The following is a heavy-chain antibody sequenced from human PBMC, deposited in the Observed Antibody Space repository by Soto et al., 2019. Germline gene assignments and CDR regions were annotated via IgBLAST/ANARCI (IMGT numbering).Heavy chain of an antibody. V-gene: IGHV4-30-4*01. J-gene: IGHJ5*02. CDR3: ARGTVRGVIDWFDP. CDR1: GGSISSGDYY. CDR2: IYYSGST. Sequence: SETLSLTCTVSGGSISSGDYYWSWIRQPPGKGLEWIGYIYYSGSTYYNPSLKSRVTISVDTSKNQFSLKLSSVTAADTAVYYCARGTVRGVIDWFDPWGQGTLVTVSS. D-gene: IGHD3-10*01.